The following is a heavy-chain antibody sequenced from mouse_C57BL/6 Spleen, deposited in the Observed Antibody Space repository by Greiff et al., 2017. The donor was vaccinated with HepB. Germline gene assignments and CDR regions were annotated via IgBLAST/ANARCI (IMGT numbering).Heavy chain of an antibody. Sequence: QVQLQQPGTELVKPGASVKLSCKASGYTFTSYWMHWVKQRPGQGLEWIGNINPSNGGTNYNEKFKNKATLTVDKSASTAYMQLSNLTSEDSAVYYCARTGTTEWFAYWGQGTLVTVSA. D-gene: IGHD4-1*01. CDR1: GYTFTSYW. CDR3: ARTGTTEWFAY. V-gene: IGHV1-53*01. CDR2: INPSNGGT. J-gene: IGHJ3*01.